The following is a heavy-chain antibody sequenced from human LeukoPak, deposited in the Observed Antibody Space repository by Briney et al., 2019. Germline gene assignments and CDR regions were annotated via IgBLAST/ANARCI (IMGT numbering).Heavy chain of an antibody. D-gene: IGHD6-13*01. CDR1: GGTFSSYA. V-gene: IGHV1-69*13. J-gene: IGHJ5*02. CDR2: IIPIFGTA. Sequence: SVKVSCKASGGTFSSYAISWVRQAPGQGLEWMGRIIPIFGTANYAQKFQGRVTITADESTSTAYMELSSLRSEDTAVYYCARDGGSSWYTNWFDPWGQGTLVTVSS. CDR3: ARDGGSSWYTNWFDP.